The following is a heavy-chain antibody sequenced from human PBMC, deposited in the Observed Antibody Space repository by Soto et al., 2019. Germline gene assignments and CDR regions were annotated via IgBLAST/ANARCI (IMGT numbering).Heavy chain of an antibody. CDR3: TRLGYCSGGSCYSAGPYYYGMDV. CDR1: GFTFSGSA. D-gene: IGHD2-15*01. CDR2: IRSKANSYAT. Sequence: GGSLRLSCAASGFTFSGSAMHWVRQASGKGLEWVGRIRSKANSYATAYAASVKGRFTISRDDSKNTAYLQMNSLKTEDTAVYYCTRLGYCSGGSCYSAGPYYYGMDVWGQGTTVTVSS. V-gene: IGHV3-73*01. J-gene: IGHJ6*02.